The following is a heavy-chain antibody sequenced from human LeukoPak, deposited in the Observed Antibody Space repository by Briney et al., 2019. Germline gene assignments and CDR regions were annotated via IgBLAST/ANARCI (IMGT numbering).Heavy chain of an antibody. CDR2: IYYSGSA. J-gene: IGHJ4*02. Sequence: SETLSLTCTVSGGSISNYYWSWIRQPPGKGLEWIGYIYYSGSANYNPSLKSRVTISVDTSKNQFSLKLSSVTAADTAVYYCARQTGLVPALSDYWGQGTLVTVSS. D-gene: IGHD2-2*01. V-gene: IGHV4-59*08. CDR1: GGSISNYY. CDR3: ARQTGLVPALSDY.